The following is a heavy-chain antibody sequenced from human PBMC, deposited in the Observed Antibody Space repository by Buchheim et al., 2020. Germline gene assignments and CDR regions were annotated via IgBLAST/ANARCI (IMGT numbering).Heavy chain of an antibody. V-gene: IGHV1-46*01. D-gene: IGHD6-13*01. Sequence: QVQLVQSGAEVKKPGASVKVSCKASGYTFTSYYMHWVRQAPGQGLEWMGIINPSGGSASYAQNFQGRVTMTRDTSTRPVYMELSSLRAEDTAVYYCARIEGGRSWYGYFQHWGQGTL. J-gene: IGHJ1*01. CDR2: INPSGGSA. CDR3: ARIEGGRSWYGYFQH. CDR1: GYTFTSYY.